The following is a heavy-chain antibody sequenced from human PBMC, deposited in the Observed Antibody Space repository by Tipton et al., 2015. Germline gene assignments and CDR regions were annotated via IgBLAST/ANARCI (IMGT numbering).Heavy chain of an antibody. CDR3: ACQDYDSLTRDYQTVDY. Sequence: TLSLTCTVSGASLSGGTYYWSWIRQPPGKALEWIGYIYHSGNTYYNPSLKSRVTISVDTSKNQFSLRVRSVTAADTAVYYCACQDYDSLTRDYQTVDYWGQGTLVTVSS. V-gene: IGHV4-61*01. CDR1: GASLSGGTYY. J-gene: IGHJ4*02. D-gene: IGHD3-9*01. CDR2: IYHSGNT.